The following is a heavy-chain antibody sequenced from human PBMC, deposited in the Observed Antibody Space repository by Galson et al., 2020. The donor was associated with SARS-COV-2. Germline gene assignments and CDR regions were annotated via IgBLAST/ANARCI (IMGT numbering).Heavy chain of an antibody. Sequence: PSATLSLTCTASADTIRGHYWSWIRQSPAKGPARIGHISYSGGTNYNPSLKSRVTISVDTSKSQFSLKLSSVTAADTAVYFCARQYFFGSGSYLAYWGQGTLVTVSS. V-gene: IGHV4-59*11. D-gene: IGHD3-10*01. CDR3: ARQYFFGSGSYLAY. CDR1: ADTIRGHY. CDR2: ISYSGGT. J-gene: IGHJ4*02.